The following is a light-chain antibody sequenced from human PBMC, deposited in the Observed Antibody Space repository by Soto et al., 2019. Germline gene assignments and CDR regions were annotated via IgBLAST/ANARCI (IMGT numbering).Light chain of an antibody. Sequence: DIQMTQSPSSLSASVGDRVTITCRASQNIGNFLSWFQQRPGEAPRPLIYAASSLQSGVPSRFIGRGSWTDFTLTISGLQPEDFATYYCHQSYTAPWTFGPGTRVDIK. J-gene: IGKJ1*01. CDR3: HQSYTAPWT. CDR1: QNIGNF. V-gene: IGKV1-39*01. CDR2: AAS.